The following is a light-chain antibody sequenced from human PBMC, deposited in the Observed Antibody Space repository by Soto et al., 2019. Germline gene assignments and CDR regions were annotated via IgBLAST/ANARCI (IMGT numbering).Light chain of an antibody. J-gene: IGLJ2*01. CDR3: SSYTSSSTVI. CDR2: DVS. V-gene: IGLV2-14*03. Sequence: QSALTQPASVSGSPGQAITISCTGTSSDVGAYNYVSWYQQHPGKAPQLMIYDVSNRPSGVSNGFSGSKSVNTASLTISGLEADNEADYCCSSYTSSSTVIFCGGTKLTVL. CDR1: SSDVGAYNY.